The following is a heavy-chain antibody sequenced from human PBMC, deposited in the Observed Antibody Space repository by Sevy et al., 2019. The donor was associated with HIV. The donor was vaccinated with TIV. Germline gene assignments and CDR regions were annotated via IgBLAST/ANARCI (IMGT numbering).Heavy chain of an antibody. CDR2: FDPEDGET. V-gene: IGHV1-24*01. J-gene: IGHJ4*02. CDR3: ATTKDYYDSSGCPFDY. CDR1: GYTLTELS. Sequence: ASVKVSCKVSGYTLTELSMHWVRQAPGKGLEWMGSFDPEDGETIYAQKFQGRVTMTEDTSADTAYIELSSLRSEDTAVYFCATTKDYYDSSGCPFDYWGQGTLVTVSS. D-gene: IGHD3-22*01.